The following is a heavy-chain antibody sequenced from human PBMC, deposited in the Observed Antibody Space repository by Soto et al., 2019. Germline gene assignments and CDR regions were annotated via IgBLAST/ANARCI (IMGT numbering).Heavy chain of an antibody. J-gene: IGHJ6*02. Sequence: QVQLVESGGGVVQPGRSLRLSCAASGFTFSSYGMHWVRQAPGKGVEWVAVISYDGSNKYYADSVKGRFTISRDNSKNTLYLQMNSLRAKDTAVYYCAKDLVNYYYYGMDVWGQGTTVTVSS. V-gene: IGHV3-30*18. D-gene: IGHD2-8*02. CDR1: GFTFSSYG. CDR2: ISYDGSNK. CDR3: AKDLVNYYYYGMDV.